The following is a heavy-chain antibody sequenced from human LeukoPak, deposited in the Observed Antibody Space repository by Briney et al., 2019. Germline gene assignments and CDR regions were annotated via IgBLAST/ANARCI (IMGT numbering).Heavy chain of an antibody. CDR2: IIPILGIA. V-gene: IGHV1-69*04. CDR3: ANAAYDSSGYIDY. D-gene: IGHD3-22*01. Sequence: ASVKVSCKASGYTFTSYGISWVRQAPGQGLEWMGRIIPILGIANYAQKFQGRVTITADKSTSTAYMELSSLRSEDTAVYYCANAAYDSSGYIDYWGQGTLVTVSS. J-gene: IGHJ4*02. CDR1: GYTFTSYG.